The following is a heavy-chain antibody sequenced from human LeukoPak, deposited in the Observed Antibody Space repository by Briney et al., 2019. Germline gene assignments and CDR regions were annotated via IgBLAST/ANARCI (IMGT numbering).Heavy chain of an antibody. CDR1: GGSINSYY. CDR2: IYYSGST. J-gene: IGHJ4*02. Sequence: SETLSLTCTVSGGSINSYYWSWIRQPPGKGLEWIGYIYYSGSTNYNPSLKSRVTISVDTSKNQFSLKLSSVTAADTAVYYCARQTSGYYVDYWGQGSLVTVSS. CDR3: ARQTSGYYVDY. V-gene: IGHV4-59*08. D-gene: IGHD3-22*01.